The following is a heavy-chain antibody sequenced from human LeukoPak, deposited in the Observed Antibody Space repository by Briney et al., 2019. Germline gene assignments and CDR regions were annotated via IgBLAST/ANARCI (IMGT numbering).Heavy chain of an antibody. J-gene: IGHJ5*02. D-gene: IGHD3-22*01. V-gene: IGHV4-39*01. CDR3: ARHLGGDYYDSSAIPWFDP. CDR1: GGSISSSSYY. Sequence: SETLSLTCTVSGGSISSSSYYWGWIRQPPGKGLEWIGSIYYSGSTYYNPSLKSRVTISVDMSKNQFSLKLSSVTAADTAVYYCARHLGGDYYDSSAIPWFDPWGQGTLVTVSS. CDR2: IYYSGST.